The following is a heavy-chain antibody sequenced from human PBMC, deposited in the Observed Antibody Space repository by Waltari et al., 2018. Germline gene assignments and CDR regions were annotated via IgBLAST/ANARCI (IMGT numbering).Heavy chain of an antibody. J-gene: IGHJ2*01. CDR3: ARAPYCSGGSCYFWYFDL. CDR2: IYYSGST. CDR1: GGSISSHY. V-gene: IGHV4-59*11. Sequence: QVQLQESGPGLVKPSETLSLTCTVSGGSISSHYWSWIRQPPGKGLEWIGYIYYSGSTNYNPSRKSRVTISVDTSKNQFSPKLSSVTAADTAVYYCARAPYCSGGSCYFWYFDLWGRGTLVTVSS. D-gene: IGHD2-15*01.